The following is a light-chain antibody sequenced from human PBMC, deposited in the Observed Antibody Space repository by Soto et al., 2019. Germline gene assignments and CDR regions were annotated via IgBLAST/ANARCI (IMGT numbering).Light chain of an antibody. Sequence: QSALTQPPSASGSXXXXXTXSCTGTSSDVDAYNYVSWYQQHPGKAPKLMIYEVTNRPSGVPDRFSGSKSGNTASLPVSGLPAEDEADYCRSSYAGSHNLVFGGGTKLTVL. CDR1: SSDVDAYNY. CDR2: EVT. CDR3: SSYAGSHNLV. J-gene: IGLJ2*01. V-gene: IGLV2-8*01.